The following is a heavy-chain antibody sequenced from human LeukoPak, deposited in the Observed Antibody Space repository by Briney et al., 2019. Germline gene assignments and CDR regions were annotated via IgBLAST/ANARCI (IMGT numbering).Heavy chain of an antibody. D-gene: IGHD3-22*01. Sequence: PSETLSLTCTVPGGSISSGDYYWSWIRQPPGKGLEWIGYIYYSGSTYYNPSLKSRVTISVDTSKNQFSLKLSSVTAADTAVYYCARGPSSGHYSDTYTFDYWGQGTLVTVSS. CDR3: ARGPSSGHYSDTYTFDY. V-gene: IGHV4-30-4*01. J-gene: IGHJ4*02. CDR1: GGSISSGDYY. CDR2: IYYSGST.